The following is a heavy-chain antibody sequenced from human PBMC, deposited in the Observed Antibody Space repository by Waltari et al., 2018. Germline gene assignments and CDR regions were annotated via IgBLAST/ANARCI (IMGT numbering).Heavy chain of an antibody. CDR1: GGSISSGSYS. Sequence: QVQLQESGPGLVKPSQTLSLTCTVSGGSISSGSYSWSWIRQPAGKGLEWIWYIYTSGRTNYSPSLKSRVTMSVDTSKNQFSLKLSSVTAADTAVYYCARIQPAANYYYYGMDVWGQGTTVTVSS. D-gene: IGHD2-2*01. J-gene: IGHJ6*02. CDR2: IYTSGRT. V-gene: IGHV4-61*09. CDR3: ARIQPAANYYYYGMDV.